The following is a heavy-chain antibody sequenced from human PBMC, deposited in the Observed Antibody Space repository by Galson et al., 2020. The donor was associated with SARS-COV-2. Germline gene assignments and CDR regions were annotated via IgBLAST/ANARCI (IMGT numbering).Heavy chain of an antibody. Sequence: ASVKVSCKASGYTFTSYGISWVRQAPGQGLEWMGWISAYNGNTNYAQKLQGRVTMTTDTSTSTAYMELRSLRSDDTAVYYCARGWLPQTASLSWFDPWGQGTLVTVSS. CDR2: ISAYNGNT. J-gene: IGHJ5*02. CDR3: ARGWLPQTASLSWFDP. D-gene: IGHD2-21*02. CDR1: GYTFTSYG. V-gene: IGHV1-18*01.